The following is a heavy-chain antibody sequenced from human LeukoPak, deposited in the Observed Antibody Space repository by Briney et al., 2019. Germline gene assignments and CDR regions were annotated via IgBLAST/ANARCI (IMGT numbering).Heavy chain of an antibody. J-gene: IGHJ4*02. CDR2: ISYDGGKT. D-gene: IGHD3-3*01. V-gene: IGHV3-30-3*01. Sequence: GGSLRLSCAASGFTFSSHLMTWVRQAPGKGLEWVAVISYDGGKTYYADSVKGRFTISRDNSKSTLYLQMNSLRSEDTAVYYCARGFNDFWSGSQLEYWGQGTLVTVSS. CDR1: GFTFSSHL. CDR3: ARGFNDFWSGSQLEY.